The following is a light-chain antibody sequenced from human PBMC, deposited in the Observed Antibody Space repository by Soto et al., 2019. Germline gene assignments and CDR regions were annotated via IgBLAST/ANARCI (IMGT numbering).Light chain of an antibody. V-gene: IGKV3-20*01. J-gene: IGKJ2*01. CDR1: QSVLRSF. CDR2: DAS. Sequence: EIVLTQSPGTLSLSPGESVTLSCRASQSVLRSFLAWYQQRPGQAPRLLFYDASNRATGIPDRFGASGSGTDFTLTVNRLEPEDFAVYYCQQYGGSPPTFGQGTTLEIK. CDR3: QQYGGSPPT.